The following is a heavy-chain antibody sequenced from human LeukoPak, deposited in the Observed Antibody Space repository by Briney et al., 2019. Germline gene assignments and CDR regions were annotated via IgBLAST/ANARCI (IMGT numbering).Heavy chain of an antibody. V-gene: IGHV3-23*01. J-gene: IGHJ4*02. Sequence: GGSLRLSCAASGFTFSTYAMSWVRQIPGKGLEWVSAISGSDDGTYYADSVKGRFTISRDNSRNTLDLQMNTLRAEDTAVYFCAKSPVSSCRGSFCYPFDYWGQGNLVTVSS. D-gene: IGHD2-15*01. CDR3: AKSPVSSCRGSFCYPFDY. CDR1: GFTFSTYA. CDR2: ISGSDDGT.